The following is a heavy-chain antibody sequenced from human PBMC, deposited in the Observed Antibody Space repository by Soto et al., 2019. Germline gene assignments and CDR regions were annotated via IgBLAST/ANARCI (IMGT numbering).Heavy chain of an antibody. CDR1: GYTFTSYG. D-gene: IGHD3-3*01. Sequence: ASVKVSCKASGYTFTSYGISWVRQAPGQGLEWMGWISAYNGNTNYAQKLQGRVTMTTDTSTSTAYMELRSLRSDDTAVYYCARSPIITIFGVVIYYFDYWGQGTLVTVSS. J-gene: IGHJ4*02. CDR2: ISAYNGNT. CDR3: ARSPIITIFGVVIYYFDY. V-gene: IGHV1-18*01.